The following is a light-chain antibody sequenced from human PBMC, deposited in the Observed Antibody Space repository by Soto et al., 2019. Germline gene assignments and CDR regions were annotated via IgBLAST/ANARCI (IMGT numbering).Light chain of an antibody. J-gene: IGLJ3*02. CDR1: SSNIGAGYD. CDR3: QSYDSSLSAWV. V-gene: IGLV1-40*01. Sequence: QSVLTQPPSVSGAPGQSVTLSCTGRSSNIGAGYDVHWYQQVQGTAPKLLIYGNSNRPSGVPDRFSGSKSDTSASLAITGLQAEDEADYYCQSYDSSLSAWVFGGGTKLTVL. CDR2: GNS.